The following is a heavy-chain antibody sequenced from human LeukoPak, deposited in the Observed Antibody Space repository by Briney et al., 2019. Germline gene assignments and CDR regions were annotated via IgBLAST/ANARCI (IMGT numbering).Heavy chain of an antibody. V-gene: IGHV3-21*01. CDR2: TSSSSSYI. D-gene: IGHD6-13*01. J-gene: IGHJ2*01. Sequence: GGSLRLSCAASGFTFSSYSMNWVRQAPGKGLEWVSSTSSSSSYIYYADSVKGRFTISRDNAKNSLYLQMNSLTAADTAVYYCARVGSSSSWPRSVWRAFDLWGRGTLVTVSS. CDR1: GFTFSSYS. CDR3: ARVGSSSSWPRSVWRAFDL.